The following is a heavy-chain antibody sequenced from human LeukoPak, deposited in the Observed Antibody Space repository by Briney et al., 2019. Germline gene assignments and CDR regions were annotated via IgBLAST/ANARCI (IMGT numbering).Heavy chain of an antibody. CDR3: ARDLGADYGDSYYYYYYGMDV. CDR2: IWYDGSNK. CDR1: GFTFSSYG. Sequence: KPGRSLRLSCAASGFTFSSYGMHWVRQAPGKGLEWVAVIWYDGSNKYYADSVKGRFTISRDNSKNTLYLQMNSLRAEDTAVYYCARDLGADYGDSYYYYYYGMDVWGQGTTVTVSS. V-gene: IGHV3-33*01. J-gene: IGHJ6*02. D-gene: IGHD4-17*01.